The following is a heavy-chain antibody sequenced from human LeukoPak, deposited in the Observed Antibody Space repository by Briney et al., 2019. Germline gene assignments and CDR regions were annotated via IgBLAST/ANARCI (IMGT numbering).Heavy chain of an antibody. CDR2: INPNTGGT. J-gene: IGHJ4*02. V-gene: IGHV1-2*02. CDR1: GYTFTGYY. Sequence: ASVKVSFKASGYTFTGYYIHWVRQAPGQGLEWMGWINPNTGGTNYAQKFQGRVTMTRDTSISTANMELSRLRSDDTAVYFCATSIGDYYDSSVLDYWGQGTLVTVSS. D-gene: IGHD3-22*01. CDR3: ATSIGDYYDSSVLDY.